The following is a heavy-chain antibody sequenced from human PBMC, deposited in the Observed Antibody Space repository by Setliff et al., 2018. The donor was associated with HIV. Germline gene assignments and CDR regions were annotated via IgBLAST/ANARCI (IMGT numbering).Heavy chain of an antibody. D-gene: IGHD2-2*01. Sequence: SETLSLTCAVSGDSVSSYYWTWIRQPPGKGLEWIGYFYYSGGTRYNPSLESRVTISVDMSKNQFSLKLSSVTAADTAAYYCARGLGRGSSEYYYYYYYMDVWGKGTTVTVSS. CDR1: GDSVSSYY. V-gene: IGHV4-59*02. CDR2: FYYSGGT. CDR3: ARGLGRGSSEYYYYYYYMDV. J-gene: IGHJ6*03.